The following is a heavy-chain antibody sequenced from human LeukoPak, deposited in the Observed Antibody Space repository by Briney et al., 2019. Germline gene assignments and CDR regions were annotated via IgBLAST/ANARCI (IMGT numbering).Heavy chain of an antibody. CDR2: ISYDGSNK. CDR1: GFTFSNYG. Sequence: GGSLRLSCAASGFTFSNYGMHWVRQAPGKGLEWVAVISYDGSNKYYADSVKGRFTISRDNSKNTLYLQMNSLRAEDTAVYYCARENRRYSSGWYRGHDYWGQGTLVTVSS. V-gene: IGHV3-30*03. CDR3: ARENRRYSSGWYRGHDY. D-gene: IGHD6-19*01. J-gene: IGHJ4*02.